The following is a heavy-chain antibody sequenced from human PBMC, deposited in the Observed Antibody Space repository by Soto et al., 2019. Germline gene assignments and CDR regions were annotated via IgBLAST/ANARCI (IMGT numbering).Heavy chain of an antibody. Sequence: QVQLVESGGGVVQPGRSLRLSCAASGFTFSSYGMHWVRQAPGKGLEWVAVIRYDGSNKYYADSVKGRFTISRDNSKNTLYLQMNSLRAEDTAVYYCAREAPDGDWFDPWGQGTLVTVSS. V-gene: IGHV3-33*01. CDR1: GFTFSSYG. D-gene: IGHD3-10*01. J-gene: IGHJ5*02. CDR3: AREAPDGDWFDP. CDR2: IRYDGSNK.